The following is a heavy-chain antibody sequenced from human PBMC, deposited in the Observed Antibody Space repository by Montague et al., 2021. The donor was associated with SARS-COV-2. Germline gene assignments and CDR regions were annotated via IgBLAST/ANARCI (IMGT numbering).Heavy chain of an antibody. CDR3: ARDLRRITIFGGVLNYYYGMDV. CDR1: GFTFSSYG. Sequence: SLRLSCAASGFTFSSYGMHWVRQAPGKGPEWVAVIWYDGSNKYYADSVKGRFTISRDNSKNTLYLQMNSLRAEDTAVYYCARDLRRITIFGGVLNYYYGMDVWGQGTTVTVSS. V-gene: IGHV3-33*01. D-gene: IGHD3-3*01. CDR2: IWYDGSNK. J-gene: IGHJ6*02.